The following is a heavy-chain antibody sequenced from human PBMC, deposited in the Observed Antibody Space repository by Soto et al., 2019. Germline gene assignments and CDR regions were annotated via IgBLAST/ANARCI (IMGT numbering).Heavy chain of an antibody. V-gene: IGHV3-48*01. CDR1: GFTFSSYS. CDR2: ISSSSSTI. D-gene: IGHD4-17*01. CDR3: AGPSGEPYYYYGMDV. J-gene: IGHJ6*02. Sequence: EVQLVESGGGLVQPGGSLRLSCAASGFTFSSYSMNWVRQAPGKGLEWVSYISSSSSTIYYADSVKGRLTISRDNAKNSLYPPMNSLSAEDTAVYYCAGPSGEPYYYYGMDVWGQGTTVNVSS.